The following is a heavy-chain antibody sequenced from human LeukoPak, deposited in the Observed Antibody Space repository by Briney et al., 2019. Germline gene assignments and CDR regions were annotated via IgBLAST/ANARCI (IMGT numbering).Heavy chain of an antibody. J-gene: IGHJ4*02. D-gene: IGHD3-16*02. V-gene: IGHV3-15*01. CDR2: IKSKTDGGTT. Sequence: GGSLRLSCAASGFTFSNAWMSWVRQAPGKGLEWVGRIKSKTDGGTTDYAAPVKGRFTISRDDSKNTLYLQMNSLKTEDTAVYYCTTGIMITFGGVIEDYWGQGTLVTVSS. CDR3: TTGIMITFGGVIEDY. CDR1: GFTFSNAW.